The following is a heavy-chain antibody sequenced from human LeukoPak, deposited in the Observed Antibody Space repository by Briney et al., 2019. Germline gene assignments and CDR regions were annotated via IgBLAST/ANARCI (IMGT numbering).Heavy chain of an antibody. D-gene: IGHD5-18*01. CDR1: GYTFTGYY. CDR2: INPSSGGT. V-gene: IGHV1-2*02. CDR3: ARVSATDVDTAMVHFDY. J-gene: IGHJ4*02. Sequence: ASVKVSCKASGYTFTGYYMRWVRQAPGQGLEWMGWINPSSGGTNYAQKFQGRVTMTRDTSISTAYMELSRLRSDDTAVYYCARVSATDVDTAMVHFDYWGQGTLVTVSS.